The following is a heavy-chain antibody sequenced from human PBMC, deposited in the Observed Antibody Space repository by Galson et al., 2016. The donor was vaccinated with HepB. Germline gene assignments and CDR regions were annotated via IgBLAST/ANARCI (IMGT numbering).Heavy chain of an antibody. J-gene: IGHJ5*02. V-gene: IGHV5-51*01. CDR1: GDIFTSYW. D-gene: IGHD4-17*01. CDR3: ASVSTVTTNFSHH. Sequence: QSGAEVKMPGESLKISCKLSGDIFTSYWIGWVRQMPGKGLEWMGVIYPGDSDTRYSPSFEDQVIISADRSNSIAYLQWRALKTSDSGMYFCASVSTVTTNFSHHWGQGTLVSVSS. CDR2: IYPGDSDT.